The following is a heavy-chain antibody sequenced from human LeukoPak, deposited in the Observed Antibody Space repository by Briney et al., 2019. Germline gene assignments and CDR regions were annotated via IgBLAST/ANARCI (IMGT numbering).Heavy chain of an antibody. Sequence: GGSLRLSCAASEFSVGSNYMTWVRQAPGKGLEWVSLYSGGSTYYADSVKGRFTISRDNSKNTLYLQMNSLKGDDTAVYYCAKDSAFYYIDVWGKGTTVIISS. D-gene: IGHD3-10*01. CDR2: YSGGST. J-gene: IGHJ6*03. CDR1: EFSVGSNY. V-gene: IGHV3-66*02. CDR3: AKDSAFYYIDV.